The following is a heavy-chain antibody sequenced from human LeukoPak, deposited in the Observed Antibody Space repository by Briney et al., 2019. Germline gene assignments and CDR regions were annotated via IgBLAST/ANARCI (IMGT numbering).Heavy chain of an antibody. J-gene: IGHJ4*02. CDR2: INPNGGGT. V-gene: IGHV1-2*02. D-gene: IGHD3-10*01. CDR1: GYRFTSHH. Sequence: GASVKVSCKASGYRFTSHHMHWVRQAPGQGLEWMGWINPNGGGTKYAQKFQDRVTLTRDTSISTAYMELNRLKSDDTAVYYCATESGIVDYWGQGTLVTVSS. CDR3: ATESGIVDY.